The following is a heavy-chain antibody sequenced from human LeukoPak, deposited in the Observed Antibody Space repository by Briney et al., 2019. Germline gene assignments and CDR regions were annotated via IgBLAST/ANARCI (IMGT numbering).Heavy chain of an antibody. J-gene: IGHJ4*02. D-gene: IGHD6-6*01. V-gene: IGHV1-46*01. CDR2: INPSGATT. Sequence: ECMLIINPSGATTSYAQKFQGRVTITRDTATRTVYMEMSSLRSEDTAVYYCARYSSSSVDYWGQGTLVTVSS. CDR3: ARYSSSSVDY.